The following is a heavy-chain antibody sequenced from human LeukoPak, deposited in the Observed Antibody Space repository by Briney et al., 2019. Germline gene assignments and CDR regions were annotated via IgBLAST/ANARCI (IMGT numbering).Heavy chain of an antibody. CDR2: IRSDGSNK. D-gene: IGHD1-1*01. CDR3: ARDSPGAPNDLDY. J-gene: IGHJ4*02. Sequence: PGGSLGLSCEASGFTFSNFGMYWVRQAPGKGLEWVAVIRSDGSNKQYADSVEGRFTISRDNSENMLYLQMNSLRDEDTAVYFCARDSPGAPNDLDYWGQGTLVTVSS. V-gene: IGHV3-33*07. CDR1: GFTFSNFG.